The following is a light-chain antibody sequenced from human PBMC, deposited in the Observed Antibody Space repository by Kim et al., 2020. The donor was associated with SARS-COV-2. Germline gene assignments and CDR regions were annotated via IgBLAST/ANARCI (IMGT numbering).Light chain of an antibody. CDR1: SSNIGANYD. Sequence: GQRVTISCTGSSSNIGANYDVHWYKQLPETAPTLLFYGTNNRPSVVPDRFSGSRSGTSASLAITGLQAEDEADYYCQSYDNSLSVVFGGGTQLTVL. V-gene: IGLV1-40*01. CDR2: GTN. CDR3: QSYDNSLSVV. J-gene: IGLJ2*01.